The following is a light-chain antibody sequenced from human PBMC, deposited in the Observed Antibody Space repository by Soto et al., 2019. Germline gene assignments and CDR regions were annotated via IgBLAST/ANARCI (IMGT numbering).Light chain of an antibody. Sequence: EIVLTQSPGTLSVSPGERATLSCRASQSVSSKLAWYPQKPGQAPRLLFYGASTGATGIPARFSGSGSETEFNLSISSLQSEDFAVYYCQQCTHWPRTFSQGNTVDI. J-gene: IGKJ1*01. CDR3: QQCTHWPRT. CDR2: GAS. V-gene: IGKV3-15*01. CDR1: QSVSSK.